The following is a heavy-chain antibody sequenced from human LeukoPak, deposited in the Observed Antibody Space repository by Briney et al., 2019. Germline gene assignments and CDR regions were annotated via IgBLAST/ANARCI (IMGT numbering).Heavy chain of an antibody. J-gene: IGHJ4*02. D-gene: IGHD1-26*01. CDR2: LYYMRGA. Sequence: SETLSLTCTVSGGSISGYYWNWSRQPPGKGVEWIGNLYYMRGAWYKSSLKSRVTTSVDTSRNEFSLKLTSVTAADTAVYYCARQSFAPFQVGPETPIESWGQGTLVTVSS. V-gene: IGHV4-59*08. CDR1: GGSISGYY. CDR3: ARQSFAPFQVGPETPIES.